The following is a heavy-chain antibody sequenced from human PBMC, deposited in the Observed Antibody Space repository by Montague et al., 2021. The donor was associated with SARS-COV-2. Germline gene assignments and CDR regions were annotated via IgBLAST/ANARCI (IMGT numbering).Heavy chain of an antibody. CDR2: IYYSGST. CDR3: ARVSLAAAATRSDY. V-gene: IGHV4-61*08. Sequence: SETLSLTCTVSGGSVSSGGYYWSWIQQPPGKGLEWIGYIYYSGSTNYXPSLQSRVTISLDTSKNQFSLKLTSVTAADTAVYYCARVSLAAAATRSDYWGQGTLVTVSS. D-gene: IGHD6-13*01. J-gene: IGHJ4*02. CDR1: GGSVSSGGYY.